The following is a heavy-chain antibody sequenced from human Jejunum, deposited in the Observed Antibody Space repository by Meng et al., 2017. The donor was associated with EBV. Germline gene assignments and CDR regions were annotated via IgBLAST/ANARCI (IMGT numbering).Heavy chain of an antibody. V-gene: IGHV4-39*01. D-gene: IGHD1-26*01. Sequence: QLTFEGSDQVVGKPSATLSSTCAVSGGSISSGSYYGGWIRQPPGKGLEWIGTYYNSGSTYYNPSLKSRVTTSVDTSKNQFSLKLISVTAADTAAYYCARQGPSGRTFDYWGQGTLVTVSS. J-gene: IGHJ4*02. CDR2: YYNSGST. CDR1: GGSISSGSYY. CDR3: ARQGPSGRTFDY.